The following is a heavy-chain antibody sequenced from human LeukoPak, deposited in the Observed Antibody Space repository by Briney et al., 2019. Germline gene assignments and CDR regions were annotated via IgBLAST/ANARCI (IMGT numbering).Heavy chain of an antibody. CDR1: GFTFSSHG. D-gene: IGHD2/OR15-2a*01. CDR3: AKSLRSGYYITREFDY. Sequence: GGSLRLSCVASGFTFSSHGMHWVRQAPGKGLEWVSFIRNDGTNKYYADSVKGRLTISRDNSKSTLYLQMNSLRAEDTAVYFCAKSLRSGYYITREFDYWGQGTLVTVPS. J-gene: IGHJ4*02. V-gene: IGHV3-30*02. CDR2: IRNDGTNK.